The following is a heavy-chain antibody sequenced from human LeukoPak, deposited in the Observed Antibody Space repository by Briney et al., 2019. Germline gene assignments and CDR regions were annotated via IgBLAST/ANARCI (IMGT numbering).Heavy chain of an antibody. Sequence: GASVKVSCKASGFTFTSSAVQWVRQARGQRLEWIGWIVVGSGNTNYAQKFQGRVTMTRDTSISTAYMELSRLRSDDTAVYYCARDAAARPGSRFDYWGQGTLVAVSS. CDR2: IVVGSGNT. CDR1: GFTFTSSA. D-gene: IGHD6-6*01. V-gene: IGHV1-58*01. CDR3: ARDAAARPGSRFDY. J-gene: IGHJ4*02.